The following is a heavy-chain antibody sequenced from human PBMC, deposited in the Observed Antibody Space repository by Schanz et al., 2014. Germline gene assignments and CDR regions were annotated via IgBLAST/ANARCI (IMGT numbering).Heavy chain of an antibody. D-gene: IGHD4-17*01. Sequence: QVQLQESGPGLVKPSQTLSLTCSVSGGSIRNGPYYWTWIRQHPGKGLEWIGYIYFSGATYINPSLESRVIISVDTSETQFSLKLTSVTAADTALYYCAKDPHKDYGGKPQTFDIWGQGTTVIVSS. CDR3: AKDPHKDYGGKPQTFDI. CDR2: IYFSGAT. V-gene: IGHV4-31*03. J-gene: IGHJ6*02. CDR1: GGSIRNGPYY.